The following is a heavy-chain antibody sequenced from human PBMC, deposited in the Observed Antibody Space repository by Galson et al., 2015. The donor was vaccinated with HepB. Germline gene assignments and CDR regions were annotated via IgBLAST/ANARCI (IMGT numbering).Heavy chain of an antibody. CDR2: INGRGSTT. D-gene: IGHD3-16*01. Sequence: SLRLSCAGSGFIFRHHAMAWIRPAPGKGLEWVSGINGRGSTTYYADAVKGRFSISRDNSKNTVFLQMDNLKVDDTAIYYCVKEGAWFGGDWFDPWGQGTLVTVS. V-gene: IGHV3-23*01. J-gene: IGHJ5*02. CDR3: VKEGAWFGGDWFDP. CDR1: GFIFRHHA.